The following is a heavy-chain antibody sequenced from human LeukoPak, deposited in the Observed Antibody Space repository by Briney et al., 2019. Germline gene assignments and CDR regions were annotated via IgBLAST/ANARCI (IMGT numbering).Heavy chain of an antibody. CDR1: GGSISSYY. J-gene: IGHJ4*02. D-gene: IGHD5-18*01. V-gene: IGHV4-59*08. CDR3: ASHGYSYGPYYFDY. CDR2: IYYSGGT. Sequence: SETLSLTCTVSGGSISSYYWSWIRQPPGKGLEWIGYIYYSGGTNYNPSLKSRVTISVDTSKNQFSLKLSSVTAADTAVYYCASHGYSYGPYYFDYWGQGTLVTVSS.